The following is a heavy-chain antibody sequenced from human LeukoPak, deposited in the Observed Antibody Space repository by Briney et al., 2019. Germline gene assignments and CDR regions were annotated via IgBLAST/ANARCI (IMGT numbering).Heavy chain of an antibody. CDR3: ARHSSVVRGWFDP. D-gene: IGHD2-15*01. CDR2: IYASGST. CDR1: GGSISSYY. V-gene: IGHV4-4*09. Sequence: PSETLSFTCTVSGGSISSYYWSWIRQPPGKGLEWVGYIYASGSTNYNASLKSRVTISVDTSKNQFSLKVISVTAADTAVYYCARHSSVVRGWFDPWGQGTLVVVSS. J-gene: IGHJ5*02.